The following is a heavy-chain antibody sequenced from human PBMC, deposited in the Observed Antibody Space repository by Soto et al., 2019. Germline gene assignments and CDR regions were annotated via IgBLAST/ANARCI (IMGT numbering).Heavy chain of an antibody. V-gene: IGHV3-33*01. D-gene: IGHD5-18*01. CDR2: IWYDGSNK. CDR1: GFTFSSYG. J-gene: IGHJ4*02. Sequence: QVQLVESGGGVVQPGRSLRLSCAASGFTFSSYGMHWVRQAPGKGLEWVAVIWYDGSNKYYADSVKGRFTISRDNSKNTLYLQMNSLRAEDTAVYYCARARGYSYGPSDYWGQVTLVTVSS. CDR3: ARARGYSYGPSDY.